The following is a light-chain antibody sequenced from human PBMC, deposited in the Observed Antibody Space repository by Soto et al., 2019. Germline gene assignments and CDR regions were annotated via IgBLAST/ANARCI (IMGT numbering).Light chain of an antibody. Sequence: DIVMTQSPDSLAVSLGERATINCKSSQSVLYSHNNRNYLAWYQQKPGQPPKLLIYWASTRESGVPDRFSGSGSGTDFTLTISSLQAEDVAVYFCHQYYSSPPTFGQGTKVEIK. J-gene: IGKJ1*01. CDR2: WAS. CDR1: QSVLYSHNNRNY. V-gene: IGKV4-1*01. CDR3: HQYYSSPPT.